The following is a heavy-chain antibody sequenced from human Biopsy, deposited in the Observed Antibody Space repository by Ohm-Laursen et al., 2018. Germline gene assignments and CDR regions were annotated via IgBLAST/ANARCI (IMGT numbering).Heavy chain of an antibody. Sequence: SLRLSCTASGFTFSNYGMHWIRQAPGKGLEWVSYITSGGSTTDYADSVKGRFTISRDNAKSSLFLQMNSLRAEDTAIYYCARDSTINTVTTADYWGQGTLVTVSS. CDR1: GFTFSNYG. J-gene: IGHJ4*02. D-gene: IGHD4-11*01. CDR2: ITSGGSTT. V-gene: IGHV3-11*04. CDR3: ARDSTINTVTTADY.